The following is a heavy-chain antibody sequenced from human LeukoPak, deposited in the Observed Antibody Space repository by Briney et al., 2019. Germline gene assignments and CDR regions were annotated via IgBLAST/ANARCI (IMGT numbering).Heavy chain of an antibody. V-gene: IGHV4-59*11. CDR2: IYYSGST. CDR1: GGSISSHY. D-gene: IGHD3-22*01. J-gene: IGHJ5*02. Sequence: SETLSLTCTVSGGSISSHYWSWIRQPPGKGPEWIGYIYYSGSTNYNPSLKSRVTISVDTSKNQFSLKLSSVTAADTAVYYCARANRGYYDSSGYSPWFDPWGQGTLVTVSS. CDR3: ARANRGYYDSSGYSPWFDP.